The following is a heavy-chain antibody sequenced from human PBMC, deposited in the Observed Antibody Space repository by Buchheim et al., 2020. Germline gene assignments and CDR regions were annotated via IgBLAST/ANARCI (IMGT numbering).Heavy chain of an antibody. V-gene: IGHV4-59*01. D-gene: IGHD5-24*01. CDR1: GGSISSYY. CDR3: AGSRDGYSAGYYFDY. CDR2: IYYSGST. Sequence: QVQLQESGPGLVKPSETLSLTCTVSGGSISSYYWSWIRQPPGKGLEWIGYIYYSGSTNYNPSLKSRVTISVDTSKNQFSLKLSSVTAADTAVYYCAGSRDGYSAGYYFDYWGQGTL. J-gene: IGHJ4*02.